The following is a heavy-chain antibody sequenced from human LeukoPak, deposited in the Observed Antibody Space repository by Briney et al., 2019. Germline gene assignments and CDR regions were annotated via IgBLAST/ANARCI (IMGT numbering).Heavy chain of an antibody. Sequence: GGSLRLSCPVSGFTLSSYAMRWVRQAPGRGLEWVSVMSTSGESAYYADSVKGRFTISRDNSKNTLYLQMNSLRAEDTAVYYCARDGVSGFDYWGQGTLVTVSS. V-gene: IGHV3-23*01. J-gene: IGHJ4*02. CDR2: MSTSGESA. CDR1: GFTLSSYA. D-gene: IGHD2-8*01. CDR3: ARDGVSGFDY.